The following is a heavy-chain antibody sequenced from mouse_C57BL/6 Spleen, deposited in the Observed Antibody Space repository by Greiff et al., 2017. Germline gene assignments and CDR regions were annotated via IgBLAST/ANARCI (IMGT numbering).Heavy chain of an antibody. V-gene: IGHV1-22*01. CDR2: INPNNGVT. CDR1: GYTFTDYN. D-gene: IGHD2-4*01. Sequence: EVKLMESGPELVKPGASVKMSCKASGYTFTDYNMHWVKQSHGKSLEWIGYINPNNGVTSYNQKFKGKATLTVNKSSSTAYMELRSLTSEDSAVYYCARNYDYLAWFAYWGQGTLVTVSA. J-gene: IGHJ3*01. CDR3: ARNYDYLAWFAY.